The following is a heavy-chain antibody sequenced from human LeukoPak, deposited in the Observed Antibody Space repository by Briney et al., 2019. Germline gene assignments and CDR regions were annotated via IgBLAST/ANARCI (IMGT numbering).Heavy chain of an antibody. D-gene: IGHD1-26*01. CDR1: GYTFTSYY. Sequence: ASVKVSCKASGYTFTSYYMHWVRQAPGQGLKWMGIINPSGGSTSYAQKFQGRVTMTRDTSTSTVYMELSSLRSEDTAVYYCARVGAGADFDYWGQGTLVTVSS. V-gene: IGHV1-46*01. J-gene: IGHJ4*02. CDR2: INPSGGST. CDR3: ARVGAGADFDY.